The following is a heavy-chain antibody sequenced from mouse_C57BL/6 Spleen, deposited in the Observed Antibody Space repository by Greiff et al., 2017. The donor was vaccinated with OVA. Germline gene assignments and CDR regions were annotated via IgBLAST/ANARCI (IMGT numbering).Heavy chain of an antibody. J-gene: IGHJ3*01. Sequence: QVTLKESGPGILQSSQTLSLTCSFSGFSLSTSGMGVSWIRQPSGKGLEWLAHIYWDDDKRYNPSLKSRLTISKDTSRNQVFLKITSVDTADTATYYCARPFYYDYEFAYWGQGTLVTVSA. D-gene: IGHD2-4*01. CDR3: ARPFYYDYEFAY. CDR1: GFSLSTSGMG. CDR2: IYWDDDK. V-gene: IGHV8-12*01.